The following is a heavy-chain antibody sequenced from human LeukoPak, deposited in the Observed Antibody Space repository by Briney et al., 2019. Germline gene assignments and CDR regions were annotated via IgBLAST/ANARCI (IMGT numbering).Heavy chain of an antibody. CDR3: ARHHEQLWPDAIDY. V-gene: IGHV4-59*08. J-gene: IGHJ4*02. D-gene: IGHD5-18*01. CDR2: IYYSGST. Sequence: PSETLSLTCTVSGGSISSYYWSWIRQPPGKGLEGIGYIYYSGSTNYNPSLKSRVTISVDTSKNQFSLKLSSVTAADTAVYYCARHHEQLWPDAIDYWGQGTMVTVSS. CDR1: GGSISSYY.